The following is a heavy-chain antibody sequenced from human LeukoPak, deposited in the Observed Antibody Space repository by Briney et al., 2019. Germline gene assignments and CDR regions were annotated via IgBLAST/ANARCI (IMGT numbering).Heavy chain of an antibody. CDR3: AKVEGASKASVY. D-gene: IGHD1-1*01. V-gene: IGHV3-53*01. CDR2: IYSGSST. CDR1: GFTVGTNY. J-gene: IGHJ4*02. Sequence: SGGSLRLSCAASGFTVGTNYMSWVRQAPGKGLEWVSLIYSGSSTYYANSVKGRFTISRDNSKNTLYLQMNSLRAEDTAVYYCAKVEGASKASVYWGQGALVTVSS.